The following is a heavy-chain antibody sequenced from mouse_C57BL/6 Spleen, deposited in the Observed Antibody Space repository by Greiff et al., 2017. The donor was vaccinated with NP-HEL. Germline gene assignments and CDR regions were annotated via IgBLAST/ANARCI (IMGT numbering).Heavy chain of an antibody. CDR2: IDPSDSET. Sequence: QVQLQQPGAELVRPGSSVKLSCKASGYTFTSYWMHWVKQRPIQGLEWIGNIDPSDSETHYNQKFKDKATLTVDKSSSTAYMQLSSLTSEDSAVYNCAREDYYASGFFYWYFDVWGTGTTLTVSS. CDR1: GYTFTSYW. D-gene: IGHD1-1*01. J-gene: IGHJ1*03. CDR3: AREDYYASGFFYWYFDV. V-gene: IGHV1-52*01.